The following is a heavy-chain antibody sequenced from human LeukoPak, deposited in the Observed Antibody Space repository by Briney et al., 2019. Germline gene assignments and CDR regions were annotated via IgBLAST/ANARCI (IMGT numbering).Heavy chain of an antibody. Sequence: SVKVSCKASGGTFSSYAISWVRQAPGQGLEWMGGIIPIFGTANYAQKFQGRVTITADESTSTAYMELSSLRSEDTAVYYCARSPLITIFGVATDYYYYMDVWGKGTTVTVSS. D-gene: IGHD3-3*01. CDR1: GGTFSSYA. CDR2: IIPIFGTA. CDR3: ARSPLITIFGVATDYYYYMDV. J-gene: IGHJ6*03. V-gene: IGHV1-69*01.